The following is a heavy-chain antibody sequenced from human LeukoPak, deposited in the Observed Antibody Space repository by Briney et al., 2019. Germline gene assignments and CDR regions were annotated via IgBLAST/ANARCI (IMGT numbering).Heavy chain of an antibody. V-gene: IGHV4-59*01. CDR1: GGSISSYY. Sequence: YPSETLSLTCTVSGGSISSYYWSWIRQPPGKGLEWIGYIYYSGSTNYNPSLKSRVTISVDTSKNQFSLKLSSVTAADTAVYYCARWDTAMANYDYWGRGTLVTVSS. CDR2: IYYSGST. D-gene: IGHD5-18*01. CDR3: ARWDTAMANYDY. J-gene: IGHJ4*02.